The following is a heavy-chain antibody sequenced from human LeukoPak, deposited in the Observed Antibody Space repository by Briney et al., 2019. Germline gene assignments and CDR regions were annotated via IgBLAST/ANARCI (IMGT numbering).Heavy chain of an antibody. CDR2: IYTSGTT. J-gene: IGHJ5*01. CDR3: ARQTRSGSYSGGFDS. CDR1: GGSISGYY. V-gene: IGHV4-4*07. D-gene: IGHD3-10*01. Sequence: SETLSLTCTVSGGSISGYYWSWIRQPAGKGLEWIGRIYTSGTTNYKPSLKRRLTMSVDTSKIQFSLKLSSVTAADTAVYYCARQTRSGSYSGGFDSWGQGTLVTVSS.